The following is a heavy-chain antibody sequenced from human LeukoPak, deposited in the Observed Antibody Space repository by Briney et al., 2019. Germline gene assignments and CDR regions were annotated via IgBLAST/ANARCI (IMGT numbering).Heavy chain of an antibody. Sequence: SETLSLTCTVSGGSISSSSYYWGWIRQPPGKGLEWIGSIYYSGSTYYNPSLKSRVTISVDTSKNQFSLKLSSVTAADTAVYYCARLRKESRDAFDIWGQGTMVTVSS. D-gene: IGHD1-14*01. CDR2: IYYSGST. V-gene: IGHV4-39*07. CDR1: GGSISSSSYY. CDR3: ARLRKESRDAFDI. J-gene: IGHJ3*02.